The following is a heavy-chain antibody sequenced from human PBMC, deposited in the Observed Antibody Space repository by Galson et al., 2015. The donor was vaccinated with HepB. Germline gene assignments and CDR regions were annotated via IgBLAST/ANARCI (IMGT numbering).Heavy chain of an antibody. D-gene: IGHD3-22*01. CDR1: GGTFSSYA. V-gene: IGHV1-69*13. J-gene: IGHJ1*01. CDR3: ARDISSGYYQYFQH. Sequence: SVKVSCKASGGTFSSYAISWVRQAPGQGLEWMGGIIPIFGTANYAQKFQGRVTITADESTSTAYMELSSLRSEDTAVYYCARDISSGYYQYFQHWGQGTLVTVSS. CDR2: IIPIFGTA.